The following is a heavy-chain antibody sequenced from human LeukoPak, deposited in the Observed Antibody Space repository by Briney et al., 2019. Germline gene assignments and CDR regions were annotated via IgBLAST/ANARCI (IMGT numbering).Heavy chain of an antibody. V-gene: IGHV3-30-3*01. D-gene: IGHD1-26*01. CDR2: ISYDGSNK. Sequence: GRSLRLSCAASGFTFSSYAMHWVRQAPGKGLEWVAVISYDGSNKYYADSVKGRFTISRDNSKNTLYLQMNSLRAKDTAVYYCARDPCSYPQVGTRKNWFDPWGQGTLVTVSS. CDR1: GFTFSSYA. CDR3: ARDPCSYPQVGTRKNWFDP. J-gene: IGHJ5*02.